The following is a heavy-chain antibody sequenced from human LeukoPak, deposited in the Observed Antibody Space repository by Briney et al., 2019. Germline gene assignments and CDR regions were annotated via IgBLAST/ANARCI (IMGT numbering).Heavy chain of an antibody. CDR1: GFTFSSYS. D-gene: IGHD3-22*01. CDR3: ARDLRSSGYYAFDY. CDR2: ISSSSSYI. V-gene: IGHV3-21*01. J-gene: IGHJ4*02. Sequence: PGGSLRLSCAASGFTFSSYSMNWVRQAPGKGLEWVSFISSSSSYIYYADSVKGRFTISRDNAKNSLYLQMNSLRAEDTAVYYCARDLRSSGYYAFDYWGQGTLVTVSS.